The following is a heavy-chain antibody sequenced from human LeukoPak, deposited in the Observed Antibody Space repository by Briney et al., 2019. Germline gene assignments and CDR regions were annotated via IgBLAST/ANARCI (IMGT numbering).Heavy chain of an antibody. CDR1: GGSISSYY. CDR2: IYYSGST. Sequence: ETLSLTCTVSGGSISSYYWSWVRQPPGKGLEWIGYIYYSGSTNYNPSLKSRVTISVDTSKNQFSLKLSSVTAADTAVYYCARGLRYFDWLSWFDPWGQGTLVTVSS. D-gene: IGHD3-9*01. J-gene: IGHJ5*02. V-gene: IGHV4-59*01. CDR3: ARGLRYFDWLSWFDP.